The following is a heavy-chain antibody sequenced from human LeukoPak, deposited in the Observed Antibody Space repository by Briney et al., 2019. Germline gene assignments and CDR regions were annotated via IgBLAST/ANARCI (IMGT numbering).Heavy chain of an antibody. Sequence: GGSLRLSCAASGFTFSSSAMSWVRQVPGKGLEWVSGISASGGSTYYADSVRGRFTISRDNSKNTLYVQMNSLRAEDTAVYYCAKGGAYYYDSSAYYRDWGQGTLVTVSS. CDR1: GFTFSSSA. V-gene: IGHV3-23*01. CDR2: ISASGGST. D-gene: IGHD3-22*01. J-gene: IGHJ4*02. CDR3: AKGGAYYYDSSAYYRD.